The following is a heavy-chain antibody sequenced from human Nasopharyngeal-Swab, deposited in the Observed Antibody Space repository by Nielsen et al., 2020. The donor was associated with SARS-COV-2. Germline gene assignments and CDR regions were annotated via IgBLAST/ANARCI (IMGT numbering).Heavy chain of an antibody. J-gene: IGHJ5*02. CDR3: ARSSRPYFDP. V-gene: IGHV4-39*01. Sequence: ESLKISCTASGDSISNSDYYWAWIRQPPGKGLEWIGSIEYSGNSYSSPSLQSRVIISVDASKNQFSLRLTSVTAADAAVYFCARSSRPYFDPWGPGTLVSVSS. CDR1: GDSISNSDYY. D-gene: IGHD6-6*01. CDR2: IEYSGNS.